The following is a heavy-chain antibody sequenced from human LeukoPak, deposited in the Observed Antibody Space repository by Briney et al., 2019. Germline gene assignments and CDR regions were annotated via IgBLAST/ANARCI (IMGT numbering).Heavy chain of an antibody. CDR3: SKDDCVNGICYFDK. J-gene: IGHJ4*02. CDR1: GFTFSSYA. D-gene: IGHD2-8*01. V-gene: IGHV3-23*01. CDR2: ISGSNT. Sequence: GGSLRLSCITSGFTFSSYAMNWVRQAPGKGLEWVSGISGSNTYYADSVKGRFTISRGSSKNTMYLHMNNLRAEDTAVYYCSKDDCVNGICYFDKWGQGTLVIVSS.